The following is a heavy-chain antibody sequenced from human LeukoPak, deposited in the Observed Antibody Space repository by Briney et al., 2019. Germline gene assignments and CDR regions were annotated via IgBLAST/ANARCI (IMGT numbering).Heavy chain of an antibody. J-gene: IGHJ4*02. V-gene: IGHV3-23*01. CDR1: GFTFISDA. CDR3: AKDVAATMEYFDY. Sequence: VGCLRVSCAAPGFTFISDAMSWGRQALRKRLERVSAVSGSGGGRYYADSVKGPFTLSRDNSKKTQYLQMYSPRAQNTALYYFAKDVAATMEYFDYWGQGTLVTVSS. D-gene: IGHD5-12*01. CDR2: VSGSGGGR.